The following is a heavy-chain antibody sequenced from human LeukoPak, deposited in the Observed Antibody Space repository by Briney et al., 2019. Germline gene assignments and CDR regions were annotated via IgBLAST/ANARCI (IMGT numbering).Heavy chain of an antibody. V-gene: IGHV4-34*01. D-gene: IGHD3-9*01. CDR1: GGSFSGYY. Sequence: SSETLSLTCAVYGGSFSGYYWSWIRQPPGKGLEWIGEINHSGSTNYNPSLKSRVTISVDTPKNQFSLKLSSVTAADTAVYYCASTLYYDILTGYYSRYFDYWGQGTLVTVSS. CDR2: INHSGST. J-gene: IGHJ4*02. CDR3: ASTLYYDILTGYYSRYFDY.